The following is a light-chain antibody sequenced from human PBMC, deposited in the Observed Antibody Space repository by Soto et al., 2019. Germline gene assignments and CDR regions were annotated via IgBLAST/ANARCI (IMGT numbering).Light chain of an antibody. J-gene: IGKJ1*01. V-gene: IGKV1-39*01. Sequence: DIQITQSPSSLSASVGERVTITCRASQGISSYLNWYQQKPGKAPKLLIYAASSLQSGVPSRFSGSGSETDFTLTISSLQPEDFANYSCQQSYSTTWTFGQGTKVDIK. CDR3: QQSYSTTWT. CDR1: QGISSY. CDR2: AAS.